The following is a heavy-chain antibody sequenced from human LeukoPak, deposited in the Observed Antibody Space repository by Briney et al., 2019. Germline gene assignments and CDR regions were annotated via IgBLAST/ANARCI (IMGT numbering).Heavy chain of an antibody. D-gene: IGHD1-26*01. CDR1: GGTFSSYA. CDR3: ASPRGGYNIFDY. J-gene: IGHJ4*02. CDR2: IIPILGIA. V-gene: IGHV1-69*04. Sequence: VASVKVSCKASGGTFSSYAISWVRQAPGQGLEWMGRIIPILGIANYAQKFQGRVTITADKSTSTAYMELSSLRSEGTAVYYCASPRGGYNIFDYWGQGTLVTVSS.